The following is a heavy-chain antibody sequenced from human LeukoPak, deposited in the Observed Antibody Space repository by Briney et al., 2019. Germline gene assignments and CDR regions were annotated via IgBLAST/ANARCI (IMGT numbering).Heavy chain of an antibody. CDR1: GFTFSSYS. D-gene: IGHD6-6*01. J-gene: IGHJ1*01. CDR2: ISSSSGTI. Sequence: PGGSLRLSCAASGFTFSSYSMNWVRQAPGKGLEWVSYISSSSGTIYYADSVKGRFTISRDNSKNTLYLQMNSLRAEDTAVYYCAREGDEYSSSSRHFQHWGQGTLVTVSS. V-gene: IGHV3-48*01. CDR3: AREGDEYSSSSRHFQH.